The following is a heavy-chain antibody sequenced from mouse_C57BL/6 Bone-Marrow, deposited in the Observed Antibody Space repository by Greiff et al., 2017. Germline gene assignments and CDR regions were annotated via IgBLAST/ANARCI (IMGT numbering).Heavy chain of an antibody. Sequence: QVQLQQPGAELVRPGSSVKLSCKASGYTFTSYWMHWVKQRPIQGLEWIGNIDPSDSETYYTQKFKDKATLTVDKSYSTAYMQLSSLTSEDSAVYYCARARFYYFDYWGQGTTLTVSS. CDR2: IDPSDSET. CDR1: GYTFTSYW. V-gene: IGHV1-52*01. CDR3: ARARFYYFDY. J-gene: IGHJ2*01.